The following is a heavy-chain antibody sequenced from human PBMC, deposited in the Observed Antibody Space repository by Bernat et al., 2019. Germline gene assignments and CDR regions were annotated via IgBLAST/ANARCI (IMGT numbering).Heavy chain of an antibody. D-gene: IGHD4-17*01. Sequence: EVQLVESGGVLVQPGGSLRLSCAVSGFTFSNYEMNWVRQAPGKGLEWVSYISISGSTLHYADSVKGRFTISRDNAKNSLSLQMNSLRAEDTAVYYCARERGGMTTVTIVGGLDYWGQGTLVTVSS. V-gene: IGHV3-48*03. CDR2: ISISGSTL. CDR3: ARERGGMTTVTIVGGLDY. J-gene: IGHJ4*02. CDR1: GFTFSNYE.